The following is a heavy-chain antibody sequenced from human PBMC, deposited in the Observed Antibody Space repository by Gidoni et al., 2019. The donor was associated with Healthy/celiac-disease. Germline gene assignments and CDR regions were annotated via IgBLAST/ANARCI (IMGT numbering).Heavy chain of an antibody. Sequence: SYWIGWVRQMPGKGLEWMGIIYPGDSDTRYSPSFQGQVTISADKSISTAYLQWSSLKASETATYYCATQGGYYGSGSDWGFWGQGTLVTVSS. CDR1: SYW. CDR2: IYPGDSDT. V-gene: IGHV5-51*01. J-gene: IGHJ4*02. D-gene: IGHD3-10*01. CDR3: ATQGGYYGSGSDWGF.